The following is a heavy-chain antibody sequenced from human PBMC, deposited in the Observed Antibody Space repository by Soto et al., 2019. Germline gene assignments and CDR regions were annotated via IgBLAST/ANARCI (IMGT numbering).Heavy chain of an antibody. Sequence: QVQLVQSGAEVKKPGSSVKVSCKASGVTFSSYAISWVRQAPGQGLEWMGGIIPIFGTANYAQKFQGRVTITADESTSTAYMELSSLRSEDTAVYHCARVSGPQLWLLLAFDPWGQGTLVTVSS. CDR1: GVTFSSYA. CDR3: ARVSGPQLWLLLAFDP. CDR2: IIPIFGTA. J-gene: IGHJ5*02. D-gene: IGHD5-18*01. V-gene: IGHV1-69*01.